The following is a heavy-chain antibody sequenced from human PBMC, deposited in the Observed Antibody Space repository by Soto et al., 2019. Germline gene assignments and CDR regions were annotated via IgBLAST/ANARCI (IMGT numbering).Heavy chain of an antibody. V-gene: IGHV3-21*01. CDR3: ATHPLDLWQPDQYFQH. CDR2: ISSTSTYI. J-gene: IGHJ1*01. D-gene: IGHD6-13*01. Sequence: GGSLRLSCAASGFTFSSYSINFCRHSPFKGREWVSSISSTSTYIHYADSVKGRFIISRDNAKNSVFLQMNSLRAEDTAVYYCATHPLDLWQPDQYFQHWGQGTLVTVSS. CDR1: GFTFSSYS.